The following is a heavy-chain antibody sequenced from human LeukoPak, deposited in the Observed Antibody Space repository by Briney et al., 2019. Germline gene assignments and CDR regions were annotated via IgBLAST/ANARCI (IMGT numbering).Heavy chain of an antibody. CDR1: GFIFSNAW. CDR3: TTAHDYGDYAPQVA. J-gene: IGHJ5*02. V-gene: IGHV3-15*01. D-gene: IGHD4-17*01. Sequence: GGFLRLSCVVSGFIFSNAWLTWVRQAPGKGLEWVGRIKSKTDGETTDYAAPVKGRFTISRDDSKNTLYLQMNSLKTEDTAVYYCTTAHDYGDYAPQVAWGQGTLVTVSS. CDR2: IKSKTDGETT.